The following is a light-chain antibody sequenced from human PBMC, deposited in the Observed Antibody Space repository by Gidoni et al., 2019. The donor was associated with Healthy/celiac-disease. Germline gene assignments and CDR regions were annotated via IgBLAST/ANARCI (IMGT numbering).Light chain of an antibody. CDR2: GNS. V-gene: IGLV1-40*01. CDR3: QSYDSSLSGPWWV. Sequence: QSVLTQPPSVSGAPGQRVTISCTGSSSNIGAGYDVHWYQQLPGTAPKLLIYGNSNRPSGVPDRFSGSKSGTSASLAITGLQAEDEADYYCQSYDSSLSGPWWVFGGGTKLTVL. J-gene: IGLJ3*02. CDR1: SSNIGAGYD.